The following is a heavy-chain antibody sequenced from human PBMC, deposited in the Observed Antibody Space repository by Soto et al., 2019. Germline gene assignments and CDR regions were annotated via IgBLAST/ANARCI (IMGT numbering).Heavy chain of an antibody. CDR3: ARNIVVVPADPGSFDY. J-gene: IGHJ4*02. CDR2: IYYSGST. V-gene: IGHV4-30-4*01. CDR1: GGSISSGDYY. Sequence: ASETLSLTCTVSGGSISSGDYYWSWIRQPPGKGLEWIGYIYYSGSTYYNPSLKSRVTISVDTSKNQFSLKLSSVTAADTAVYYCARNIVVVPADPGSFDYWGQGTLVTVSS. D-gene: IGHD2-2*01.